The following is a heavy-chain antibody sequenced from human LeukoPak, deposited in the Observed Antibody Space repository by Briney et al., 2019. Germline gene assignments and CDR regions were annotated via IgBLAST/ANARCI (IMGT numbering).Heavy chain of an antibody. CDR3: ARGRLKRVPFTKVAGALDY. CDR2: IDTYNGNT. CDR1: GYTFRNYG. V-gene: IGHV1-18*01. D-gene: IGHD6-19*01. J-gene: IGHJ4*02. Sequence: GASVKVSCKASGYTFRNYGITWVRQAPGQGLEWMGWIDTYNGNTDYAQKFQGRVIMTADTSTTTAHMELRSLSSDDTAVYYCARGRLKRVPFTKVAGALDYWGQGTRVTVSS.